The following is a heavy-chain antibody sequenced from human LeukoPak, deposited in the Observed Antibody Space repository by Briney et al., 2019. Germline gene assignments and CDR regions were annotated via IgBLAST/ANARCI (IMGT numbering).Heavy chain of an antibody. CDR3: ARDLAYCSSTSCYYTWFDP. CDR2: INSDGRST. D-gene: IGHD2-2*01. Sequence: GGSLRLSCAASGFTFSSYWMHWVRQAPGKGLVWVSRINSDGRSTSYADSVKGRFTISRDNAKNTLYLQMNSLTAEDTAVYYCARDLAYCSSTSCYYTWFDPWGQGTLVTVSS. J-gene: IGHJ5*02. CDR1: GFTFSSYW. V-gene: IGHV3-74*01.